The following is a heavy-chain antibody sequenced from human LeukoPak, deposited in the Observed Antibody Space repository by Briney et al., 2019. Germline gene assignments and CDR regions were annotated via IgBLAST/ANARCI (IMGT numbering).Heavy chain of an antibody. CDR3: ARWAGGNADVAVFDY. V-gene: IGHV1-2*02. J-gene: IGHJ4*02. CDR2: ININSGGT. CDR1: GYSFTGYY. Sequence: ASVKVSCKASGYSFTGYYMLWMRRAPAERLEWMGWININSGGTNYAQKFQGRVAMTRDTSISTAYLERSRLRSDDTAVYYCARWAGGNADVAVFDYWGQGTLVTVSS. D-gene: IGHD2-21*01.